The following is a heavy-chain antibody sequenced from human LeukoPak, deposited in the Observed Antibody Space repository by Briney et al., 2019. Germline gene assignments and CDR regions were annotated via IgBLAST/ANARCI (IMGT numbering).Heavy chain of an antibody. CDR1: GFTFSDYY. CDR3: ARGSRFLEWSSDY. J-gene: IGHJ4*02. Sequence: GGSLRLSCAASGFTFSDYYMNWIRQAPGKGLEWVSYISSSGSTIYYADSVKGRFTISRDNAKSSLYLQMNSLRAEDTAVYYCARGSRFLEWSSDYWGQGTLVTVSS. D-gene: IGHD3-3*01. V-gene: IGHV3-11*01. CDR2: ISSSGSTI.